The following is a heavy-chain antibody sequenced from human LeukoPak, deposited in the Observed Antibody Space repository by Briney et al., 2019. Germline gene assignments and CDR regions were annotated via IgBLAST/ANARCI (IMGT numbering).Heavy chain of an antibody. J-gene: IGHJ4*02. Sequence: ESGPTLVNPTQTLTLTCTFSGFALSTSGMCVSWIRQPPGKALEWLALIDWDDDKYYSTSLKTRRTISKDTSKNQVVLTMTNMAPVDTATYYCARTYNWGSGEDYWGQGTLVTVSS. V-gene: IGHV2-70*01. D-gene: IGHD1-1*01. CDR1: GFALSTSGMC. CDR2: IDWDDDK. CDR3: ARTYNWGSGEDY.